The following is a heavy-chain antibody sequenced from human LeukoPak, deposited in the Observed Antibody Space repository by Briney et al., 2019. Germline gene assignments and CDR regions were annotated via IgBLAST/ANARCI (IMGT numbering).Heavy chain of an antibody. CDR3: ARRSSGSPPYYFDY. D-gene: IGHD1-26*01. V-gene: IGHV3-74*01. CDR1: GFTFSSYA. J-gene: IGHJ4*02. CDR2: INSDGSTT. Sequence: GGSLRLSCAGSGFTFSSYAMEWVRQAPGKGLVWVSRINSDGSTTNYADYVKGRFTISRDNAKNTLYLQMNSLRAEDTAVYYCARRSSGSPPYYFDYWGQGTLVTVSS.